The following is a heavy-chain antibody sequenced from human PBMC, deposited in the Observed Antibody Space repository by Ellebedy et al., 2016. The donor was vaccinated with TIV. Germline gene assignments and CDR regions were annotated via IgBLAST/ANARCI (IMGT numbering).Heavy chain of an antibody. J-gene: IGHJ4*02. D-gene: IGHD5-12*01. CDR1: GGSISSYY. Sequence: SETLSLXXTVSGGSISSYYWSWIRQPPGKGLEWIGYIYYSGSINYNPSLKSRVTISVDTSKNQFSLKLSSVTAADTAVYYCARVYSGYENFDYWGQGTLVTVSS. CDR2: IYYSGSI. V-gene: IGHV4-59*01. CDR3: ARVYSGYENFDY.